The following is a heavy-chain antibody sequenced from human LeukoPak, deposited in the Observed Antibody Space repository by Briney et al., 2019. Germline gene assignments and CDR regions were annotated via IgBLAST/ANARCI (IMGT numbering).Heavy chain of an antibody. CDR1: GFDFGGYA. Sequence: PGRSLRLSCAASGFDFGGYAMHWVRQAPGKGLEWMAVISYDGSNKYYADSVKGRFTFSRDNSKNTLYLQMNSLRAEDTAVYYCARDPSSDVNIIAAGSTHGMDVWGKGTTVTVSS. CDR3: ARDPSSDVNIIAAGSTHGMDV. D-gene: IGHD6-13*01. J-gene: IGHJ6*04. CDR2: ISYDGSNK. V-gene: IGHV3-30*04.